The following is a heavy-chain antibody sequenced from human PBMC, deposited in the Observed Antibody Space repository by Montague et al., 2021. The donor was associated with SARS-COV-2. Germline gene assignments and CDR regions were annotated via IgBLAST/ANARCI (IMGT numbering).Heavy chain of an antibody. D-gene: IGHD1-26*01. CDR2: TYYRSKWFY. Sequence: CAISGDSVSSNSAAWNWLRQSPSRGLEWLGRTYYRSKWFYDYVSSLKXRITISPDTSKNQFSLQLNSVTPEDTAVYYCVRGLGDSWDHYFGSWGQGTLVTVSS. CDR1: GDSVSSNSAA. CDR3: VRGLGDSWDHYFGS. V-gene: IGHV6-1*01. J-gene: IGHJ4*02.